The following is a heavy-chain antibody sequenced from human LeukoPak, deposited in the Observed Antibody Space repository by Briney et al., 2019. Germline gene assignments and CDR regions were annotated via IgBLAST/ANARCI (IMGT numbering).Heavy chain of an antibody. D-gene: IGHD3-16*02. J-gene: IGHJ4*02. CDR3: ARGNKQGPTYIWGSYRYLFDY. Sequence: ASVTVSCKASGYTFTSYDINWVRQATGQGLEWMGWMNPNSGNTGYAQKFQGRVTMTRNTSISTAYMELSSLRSEDTAVYYCARGNKQGPTYIWGSYRYLFDYWGQGTLVTVSS. CDR1: GYTFTSYD. V-gene: IGHV1-8*01. CDR2: MNPNSGNT.